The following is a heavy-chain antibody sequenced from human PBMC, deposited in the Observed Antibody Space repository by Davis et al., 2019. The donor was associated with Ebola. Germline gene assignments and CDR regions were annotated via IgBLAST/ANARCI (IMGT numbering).Heavy chain of an antibody. V-gene: IGHV3-53*04. D-gene: IGHD6-19*01. J-gene: IGHJ6*02. CDR3: ARDSVAGTDYYGMDV. CDR1: GFTVSSNY. CDR2: IYSGGST. Sequence: AGSLRLSCAASGFTVSSNYMSWVRQAPGKGLEWVSVIYSGGSTYYADSVKGRFTISGNNSKNTLYLKMNSLRAEDTAVYYCARDSVAGTDYYGMDVWGQGTTVTVSS.